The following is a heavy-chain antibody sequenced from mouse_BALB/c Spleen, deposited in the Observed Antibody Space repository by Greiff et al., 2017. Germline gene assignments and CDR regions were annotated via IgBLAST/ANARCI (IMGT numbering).Heavy chain of an antibody. CDR1: GFTFSSYA. V-gene: IGHV5-9-4*01. CDR3: ARVYDYDAMDY. J-gene: IGHJ4*01. D-gene: IGHD2-3*01. Sequence: EVQGVESGGGLVKPGGSLKLSCAASGFTFSSYAMSWVRQSPEKRLEWVAEISSGGSYTYYPDTVTGRFTISRDNAKNTLYLEMSSLRSEDTAMYYCARVYDYDAMDYWGQGTSVTVSS. CDR2: ISSGGSYT.